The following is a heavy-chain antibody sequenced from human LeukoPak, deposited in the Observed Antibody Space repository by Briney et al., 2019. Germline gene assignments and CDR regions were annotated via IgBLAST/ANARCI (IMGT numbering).Heavy chain of an antibody. CDR2: ISSSSGSNK. D-gene: IGHD1-14*01. V-gene: IGHV3-48*04. CDR3: SRDGSLRSPPL. J-gene: IGHJ4*02. CDR1: GFTFSSYT. Sequence: GGSLRLSCAASGFTFSSYTMSWVRQAPGKGLEWVSYISSSSGSNKYYADSVRGRFTISRDNAKNSLYLEMDSLRAEDTAVYYCSRDGSLRSPPLWVQGTLVTVSS.